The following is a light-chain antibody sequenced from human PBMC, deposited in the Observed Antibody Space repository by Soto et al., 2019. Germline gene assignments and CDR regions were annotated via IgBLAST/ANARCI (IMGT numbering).Light chain of an antibody. V-gene: IGLV1-47*01. Sequence: QSVLTQPPSASGTPGQRVTISCFGGRSNIGGNYVYWYQQLPGTAPKLLIHRNNQRPSGVPDRLSGSKSGTSASLDISGLRSEDEADYYCAAWDDSLSGYVFGTGTKLTVL. CDR3: AAWDDSLSGYV. CDR2: RNN. CDR1: RSNIGGNY. J-gene: IGLJ1*01.